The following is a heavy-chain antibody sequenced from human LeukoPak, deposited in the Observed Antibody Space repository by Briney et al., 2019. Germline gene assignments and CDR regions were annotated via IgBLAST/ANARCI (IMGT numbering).Heavy chain of an antibody. D-gene: IGHD3-22*01. CDR3: AKDMRIGYYDSSGYL. CDR2: IRYDGSNK. V-gene: IGHV3-30*02. J-gene: IGHJ4*02. Sequence: GGSLRLSCAASGFTFSTYGMHWVRQAPGKGLEWVAFIRYDGSNKYYVDSVKGRFTISRDNSKNTLYLQMNSLRADDTAVYYCAKDMRIGYYDSSGYLWGQGTLVTVSS. CDR1: GFTFSTYG.